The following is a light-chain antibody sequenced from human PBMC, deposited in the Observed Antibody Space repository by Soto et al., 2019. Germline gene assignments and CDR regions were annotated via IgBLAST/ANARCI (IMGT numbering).Light chain of an antibody. J-gene: IGKJ3*01. Sequence: EIVVTQSPGILSVSPGDTATVSCRASQSVGRNLAWYQQKPGQAPTLVIYAASTRATGFPARFSGSGSGTDFTLTISSLQSEDFAVYYCQEYSKWPLFTFGPGTRVDIK. CDR2: AAS. V-gene: IGKV3-15*01. CDR3: QEYSKWPLFT. CDR1: QSVGRN.